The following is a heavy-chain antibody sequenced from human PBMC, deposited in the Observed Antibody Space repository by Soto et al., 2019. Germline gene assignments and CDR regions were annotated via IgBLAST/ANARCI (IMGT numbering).Heavy chain of an antibody. Sequence: GASVKVSFKASGGTFSSYAISWVLQAPGQGLEWMGGIIPIFGTANYAQKFQGRVTITADESTSTAYMELSSLRSEDTAVYYCARGHDYSNYGWFGPWGQGTLVTVSS. J-gene: IGHJ5*02. V-gene: IGHV1-69*01. D-gene: IGHD4-4*01. CDR3: ARGHDYSNYGWFGP. CDR1: GGTFSSYA. CDR2: IIPIFGTA.